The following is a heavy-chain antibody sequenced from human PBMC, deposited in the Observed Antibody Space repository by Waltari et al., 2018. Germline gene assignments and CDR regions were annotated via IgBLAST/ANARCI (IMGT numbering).Heavy chain of an antibody. CDR3: AMGEVEPKLGRLYYYYYYMDV. CDR2: IIPMLGIA. V-gene: IGHV1-69*04. D-gene: IGHD1-26*01. Sequence: QVQLVQSGAEVKKPGSSVKVSCKDSGGTFSSYAISWVRQAPGQGLEWMGGIIPMLGIANYEQKLQGRVTITADESTSTAYMGLSSLRSEDTAVYYCAMGEVEPKLGRLYYYYYYMDVWGKGTTVTVSS. J-gene: IGHJ6*03. CDR1: GGTFSSYA.